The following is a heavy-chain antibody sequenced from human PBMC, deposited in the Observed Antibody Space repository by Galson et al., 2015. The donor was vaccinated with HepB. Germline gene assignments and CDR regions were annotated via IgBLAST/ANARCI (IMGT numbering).Heavy chain of an antibody. J-gene: IGHJ6*02. CDR2: ISGYRGYT. CDR1: GYNFNDYG. D-gene: IGHD2-8*01. CDR3: ARFSRKDRFCTKIGCYVFYGMDV. Sequence: SVKVSCKASGYNFNDYGISWVRQAPGQGLEWMGWISGYRGYTNYAQKFQGRVTMTTDTSTSTAYMELRSLRSDDTAVYFCARFSRKDRFCTKIGCYVFYGMDVWGQGTTVIVSS. V-gene: IGHV1-18*04.